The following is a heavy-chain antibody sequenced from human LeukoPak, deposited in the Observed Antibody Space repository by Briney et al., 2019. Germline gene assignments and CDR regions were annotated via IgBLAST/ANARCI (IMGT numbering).Heavy chain of an antibody. CDR2: INPNSGGT. D-gene: IGHD4-17*01. CDR1: GYTFTGYY. CDR3: ARAEYGDPYYFDY. Sequence: GASVKVSCKASGYTFTGYYMHWVRQAPGQGLEWMGWINPNSGGTNYAQKFQGRVTMTRDTSIGTAYMELSRLRSDDTAVYYCARAEYGDPYYFDYWGQGTLVTVSS. J-gene: IGHJ4*02. V-gene: IGHV1-2*02.